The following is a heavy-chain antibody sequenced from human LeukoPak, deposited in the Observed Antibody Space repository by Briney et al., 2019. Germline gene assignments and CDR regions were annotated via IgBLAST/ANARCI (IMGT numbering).Heavy chain of an antibody. CDR1: GGSISSGDYY. CDR3: ARAGDYGVDY. Sequence: SETLSLTCTVSGGSISSGDYYWSWIRQPPGKGLEWIGYIYYGGSTYYNPSLKSRVTISVDTSKNQFSPKLSSVTAADTAVYYCARAGDYGVDYWGQGTLVTVSS. V-gene: IGHV4-30-4*08. J-gene: IGHJ4*02. CDR2: IYYGGST. D-gene: IGHD4-17*01.